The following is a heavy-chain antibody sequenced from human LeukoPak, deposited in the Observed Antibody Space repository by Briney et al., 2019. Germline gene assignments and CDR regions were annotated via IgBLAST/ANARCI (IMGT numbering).Heavy chain of an antibody. CDR1: GGTFSSYA. J-gene: IGHJ4*02. CDR2: IIPIFGTA. D-gene: IGHD6-19*01. CDR3: ARELDMSVAIYFDY. V-gene: IGHV1-69*13. Sequence: SVKVSCKASGGTFSSYAISWVRQAPGQRLEWMGGIIPIFGTANYAQKFQGRVTVTADESTSTAYMELSSLRSEDTAVYYCARELDMSVAIYFDYLGQGTLVTDSS.